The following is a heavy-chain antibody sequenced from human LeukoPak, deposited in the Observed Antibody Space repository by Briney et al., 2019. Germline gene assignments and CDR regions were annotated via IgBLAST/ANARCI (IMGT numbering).Heavy chain of an antibody. J-gene: IGHJ4*02. CDR2: IKQDGSQI. Sequence: GGSLRLSCAAFGFTFSNYWMSWVRLAPGKGLEWVANIKQDGSQIYYVDSVKGRFTISRDNAKNSLYLQMNSLRAEDTAVYYCARDLNWETYWGQGTLVSVSS. CDR3: ARDLNWETY. CDR1: GFTFSNYW. V-gene: IGHV3-7*01. D-gene: IGHD7-27*01.